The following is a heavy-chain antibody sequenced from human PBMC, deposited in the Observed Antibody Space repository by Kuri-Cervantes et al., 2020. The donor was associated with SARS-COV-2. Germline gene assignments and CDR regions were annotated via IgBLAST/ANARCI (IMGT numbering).Heavy chain of an antibody. CDR2: INPNSGGT. D-gene: IGHD1-26*01. V-gene: IGHV1-2*02. CDR3: ARDPSQSVGATFDY. CDR1: GYTFTSYD. Sequence: ASVKVSCKASGYTFTSYDINWVRQATGQGLEWMGWINPNSGGTNYAQKFQGRVTMTRDTSISTAYMELSRLRSDDTAVYYCARDPSQSVGATFDYWGQGTLVTVSS. J-gene: IGHJ4*02.